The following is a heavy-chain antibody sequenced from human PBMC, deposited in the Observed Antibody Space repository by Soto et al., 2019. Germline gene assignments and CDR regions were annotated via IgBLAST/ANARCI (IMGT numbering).Heavy chain of an antibody. CDR2: IKHDGSEK. D-gene: IGHD3-22*01. Sequence: HPGGSLRLSCAASGFIFRNFWMSWVRQTPGKGLEWVASIKHDGSEKYYVDSVKGRFTISRDNAKNSLYLRMNSLRVADTAVYYCTRPYFNSSGPYFDYWGQGTLVTVSS. CDR1: GFIFRNFW. CDR3: TRPYFNSSGPYFDY. V-gene: IGHV3-7*03. J-gene: IGHJ4*02.